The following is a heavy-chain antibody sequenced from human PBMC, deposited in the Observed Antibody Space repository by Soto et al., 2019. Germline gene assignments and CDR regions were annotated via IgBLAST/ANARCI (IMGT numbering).Heavy chain of an antibody. J-gene: IGHJ6*02. CDR1: GFTFSSFA. V-gene: IGHV3-23*01. CDR3: AKSLSGTNYAMDV. CDR2: ISGSGGTT. D-gene: IGHD1-7*01. Sequence: SLRLSCAASGFTFSSFAMSWVRQAPGKGLEWVSTISGSGGTTYYADSVKGRFTISKDNSKKTPSLQMNGLRAEDTAVYYCAKSLSGTNYAMDVWGQGTTVTVSS.